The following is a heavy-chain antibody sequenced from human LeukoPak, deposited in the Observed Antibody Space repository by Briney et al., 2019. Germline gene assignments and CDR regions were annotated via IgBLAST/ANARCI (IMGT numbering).Heavy chain of an antibody. CDR1: GGSISSYY. V-gene: IGHV4-4*07. J-gene: IGHJ6*03. D-gene: IGHD6-19*01. CDR2: IYTSGST. CDR3: ARGAVAGTGGYYYYYYHMDV. Sequence: PSETLSLTCTVSGGSISSYYWSWIRQPAGKGLEWIGRIYTSGSTNYNPSLKSRVTISVDKSKNQFSLKLSSVTAADTAVYYCARGAVAGTGGYYYYYYHMDVWGKGTTVTVSS.